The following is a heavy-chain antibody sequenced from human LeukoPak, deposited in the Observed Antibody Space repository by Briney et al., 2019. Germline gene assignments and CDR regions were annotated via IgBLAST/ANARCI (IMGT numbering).Heavy chain of an antibody. D-gene: IGHD3-10*01. CDR3: ARDGYYYGSGSLESYYYYYMDV. Sequence: GGSLRLSCAAAGFTFSSYTMKWVRQPPGKGLGWVSNIGTSSTTIYYADSVKGRFTISRDNAKNSLYLQIHSLRGEDTAVYYCARDGYYYGSGSLESYYYYYMDVWGKGTTVTVSS. V-gene: IGHV3-48*04. CDR2: IGTSSTTI. J-gene: IGHJ6*03. CDR1: GFTFSSYT.